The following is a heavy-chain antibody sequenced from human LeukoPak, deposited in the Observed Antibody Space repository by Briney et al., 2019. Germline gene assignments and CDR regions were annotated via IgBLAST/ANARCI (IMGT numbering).Heavy chain of an antibody. J-gene: IGHJ3*02. D-gene: IGHD3-22*01. V-gene: IGHV4-59*12. CDR3: ARGGRSNYYDSSLKAFDI. Sequence: SETLSLTCTVSGGSISSYYWSWIRQPPGKGLEWIGYIYYSGSTHYNPSLKSRVTISVDTSKNQFSLKLSSVTAADTAVYYCARGGRSNYYDSSLKAFDIWGQGTMVTVSS. CDR1: GGSISSYY. CDR2: IYYSGST.